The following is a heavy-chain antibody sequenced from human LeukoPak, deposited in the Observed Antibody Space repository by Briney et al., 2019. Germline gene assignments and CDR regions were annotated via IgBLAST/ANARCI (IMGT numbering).Heavy chain of an antibody. Sequence: SVKVSCKASGGTFISYAISWVRQAAGQGLEWRGRIIPILGIANYAQKFQGRVTITADKSTSTAYMELSSLRSEDTAVYYCARGPVVVTAYDAFDIWGQGTMVTVSS. CDR2: IIPILGIA. CDR3: ARGPVVVTAYDAFDI. V-gene: IGHV1-69*04. D-gene: IGHD2-21*02. J-gene: IGHJ3*02. CDR1: GGTFISYA.